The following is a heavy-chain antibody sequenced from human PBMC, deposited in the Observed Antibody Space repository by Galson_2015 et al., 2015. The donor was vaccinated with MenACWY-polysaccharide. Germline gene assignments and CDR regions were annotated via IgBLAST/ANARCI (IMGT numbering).Heavy chain of an antibody. CDR1: GYTFTSYG. J-gene: IGHJ4*02. Sequence: SVKVSCKASGYTFTSYGISWVRQAPGQGLEWMGWISAYNGNTNYAQKLQGRVTMTTDTSTSTAYMELRSLRSDDTAVYYCARDEYSSSSGFFDYWGQGTLVTASS. D-gene: IGHD6-6*01. V-gene: IGHV1-18*01. CDR2: ISAYNGNT. CDR3: ARDEYSSSSGFFDY.